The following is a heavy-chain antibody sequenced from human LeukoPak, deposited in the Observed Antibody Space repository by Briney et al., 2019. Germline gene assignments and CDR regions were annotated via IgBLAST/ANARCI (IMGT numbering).Heavy chain of an antibody. CDR2: FDPEDGET. CDR1: GYTLTELS. V-gene: IGHV1-24*01. J-gene: IGHJ4*02. Sequence: GASVKVSCTVSGYTLTELSMHRVRQAPGKGLEWMGGFDPEDGETIYAQKFQGRVTMTEDTSTDTAYMELSSLRSEDTAVYYCATLWFGELLSPDDWGEGTLATVSS. D-gene: IGHD3-10*01. CDR3: ATLWFGELLSPDD.